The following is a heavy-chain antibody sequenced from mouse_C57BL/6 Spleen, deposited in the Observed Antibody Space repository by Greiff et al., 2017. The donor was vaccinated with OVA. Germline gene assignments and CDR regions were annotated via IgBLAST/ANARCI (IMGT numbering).Heavy chain of an antibody. J-gene: IGHJ2*01. V-gene: IGHV1-69*01. Sequence: QVQLQQPGAALVMPGASVKLSCKASGYTFTSYWMHWVKQRPGQGLEWIGEIDPSDSYTNYNQKFKGKSTLTVDKSSSTAYMQLSSLTSEDSAVYYCARRRRKVAYYFDYWGQGTTLTVSS. CDR3: ARRRRKVAYYFDY. D-gene: IGHD1-1*01. CDR1: GYTFTSYW. CDR2: IDPSDSYT.